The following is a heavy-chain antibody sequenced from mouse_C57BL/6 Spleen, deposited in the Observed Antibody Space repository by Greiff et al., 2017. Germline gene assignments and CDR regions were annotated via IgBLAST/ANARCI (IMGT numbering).Heavy chain of an antibody. D-gene: IGHD1-1*01. Sequence: EVQLQQSGAELVRPGASVKLSCTASGFNIKDDYMHWVKQRPEQGLEWIGWIDPENGDTEYASKFKGKATITADTSSNTAYLQRSSLTSEDTAVYYCTTDYGSSSYYYAMDYWGQGTSVTVSS. CDR1: GFNIKDDY. CDR3: TTDYGSSSYYYAMDY. CDR2: IDPENGDT. V-gene: IGHV14-4*01. J-gene: IGHJ4*01.